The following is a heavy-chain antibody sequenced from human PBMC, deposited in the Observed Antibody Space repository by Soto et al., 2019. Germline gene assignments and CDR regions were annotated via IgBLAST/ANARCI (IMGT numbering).Heavy chain of an antibody. D-gene: IGHD3-3*01. CDR2: ISGSGGST. J-gene: IGHJ4*02. CDR3: LRRNYDFWSGYEEGTHFDY. CDR1: GFTFSSYA. Sequence: EVQLLESGGGLVQPGGSLRLSCAASGFTFSSYAMSWVRQAPGKGLEWVSAISGSGGSTYYADSVKGRFTISRDNSKNTLYLQMNSLRAEDTAVYYCLRRNYDFWSGYEEGTHFDYWGQGTLVTVSS. V-gene: IGHV3-23*01.